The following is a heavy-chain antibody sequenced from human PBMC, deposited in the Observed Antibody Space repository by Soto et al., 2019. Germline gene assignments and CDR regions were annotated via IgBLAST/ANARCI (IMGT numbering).Heavy chain of an antibody. V-gene: IGHV1-58*01. CDR1: GFTFTSSA. J-gene: IGHJ6*02. Sequence: ASVKVSCKASGFTFTSSAVQWVRQARGQRLEWIGWIVVGSGNTNYAQKFQERVTITRDMSTSTAYMELSSLRSEDTAVYYCAADARYSSSWYYYYVLDVWGQGTTVTVSS. CDR2: IVVGSGNT. D-gene: IGHD6-13*01. CDR3: AADARYSSSWYYYYVLDV.